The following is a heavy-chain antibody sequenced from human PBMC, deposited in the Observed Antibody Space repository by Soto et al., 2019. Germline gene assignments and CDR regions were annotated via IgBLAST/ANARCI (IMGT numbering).Heavy chain of an antibody. CDR2: ISGSGGIT. V-gene: IGHV3-23*01. CDR1: GFTFSSYA. J-gene: IGHJ6*02. D-gene: IGHD6-25*01. Sequence: GGSLRLSCAASGFTFSSYAMGWVSQAPGEGLDWVSVISGSGGITYSADSVKGRFTISRDNSKNVLYLQMNSLRAEDTAVYYCAKAIPATGGYYYYSMDVWGQGTAVTVSS. CDR3: AKAIPATGGYYYYSMDV.